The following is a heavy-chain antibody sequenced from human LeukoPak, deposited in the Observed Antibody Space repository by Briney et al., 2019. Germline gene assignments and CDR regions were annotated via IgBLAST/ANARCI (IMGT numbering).Heavy chain of an antibody. Sequence: PSETLSLTCTVSGGSISSYYWSWIRQPPGKGLEWIGYIYNSGSTNYNPSLKSRVTISVDTSKNQYSLKMSSVTAADTAVCYCARDSGGPHSGFEIWGRGTMVTASS. CDR2: IYNSGST. CDR3: ARDSGGPHSGFEI. D-gene: IGHD1-26*01. V-gene: IGHV4-59*01. J-gene: IGHJ3*02. CDR1: GGSISSYY.